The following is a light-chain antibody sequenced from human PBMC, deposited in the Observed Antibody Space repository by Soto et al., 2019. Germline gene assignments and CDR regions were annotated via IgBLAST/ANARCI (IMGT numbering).Light chain of an antibody. CDR2: DAS. CDR3: QQHDGFPYS. CDR1: QDITNY. V-gene: IGKV1-33*01. J-gene: IGKJ2*03. Sequence: IQMTQSPSSLSASVGDRVAISCQASQDITNYLNWYQQKPGKAPKLLIYDASMLERGVPSRFSGSGSGAHFTFTISSLQPEDIATYYCQQHDGFPYSFGQGTKVDIK.